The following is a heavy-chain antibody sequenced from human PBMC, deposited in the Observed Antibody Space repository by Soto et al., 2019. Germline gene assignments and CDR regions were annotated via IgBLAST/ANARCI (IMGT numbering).Heavy chain of an antibody. V-gene: IGHV4-39*01. CDR1: GYSVSSSDYY. CDR2: MLYSGLT. Sequence: SETLSLTCSVSGYSVSSSDYYWAWIRQPPGKGLEWIGSMLYSGLTYYNPSLKSRVTLSVDTSKNQFSVRLNSVTASDTAVYYCAPLSVSPSGPCGIHVWGQGTTVTVSS. D-gene: IGHD2-15*01. CDR3: APLSVSPSGPCGIHV. J-gene: IGHJ6*02.